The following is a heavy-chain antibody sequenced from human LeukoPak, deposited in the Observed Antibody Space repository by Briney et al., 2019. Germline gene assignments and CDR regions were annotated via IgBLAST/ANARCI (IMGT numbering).Heavy chain of an antibody. Sequence: GASVKVSCKASGYTFTGYYMHWVRQAPGQGLEWMGWINPNSGGTNYAQKFQGRVTMTRDTSISTAYMELSRLRSDDTAVYYGARSAVPAAIEGFDPWGQGTLVTVSS. CDR3: ARSAVPAAIEGFDP. V-gene: IGHV1-2*02. CDR1: GYTFTGYY. CDR2: INPNSGGT. J-gene: IGHJ5*02. D-gene: IGHD2-2*01.